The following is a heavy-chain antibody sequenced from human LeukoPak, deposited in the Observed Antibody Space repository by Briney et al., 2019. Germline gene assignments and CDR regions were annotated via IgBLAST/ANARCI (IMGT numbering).Heavy chain of an antibody. CDR3: ARVSGLNNFDY. J-gene: IGHJ4*02. CDR1: GASVSGSAYY. CDR2: IYYSGST. Sequence: PETLSLTCTVSGASVSGSAYYWGWIRQPPGKGLEWIGNIYYSGSTYYNESLESRVTISIDTSKNQFSLKLNSVTAADTAVYYCARVSGLNNFDYWGQGTLVTVSS. V-gene: IGHV4-39*01. D-gene: IGHD1/OR15-1a*01.